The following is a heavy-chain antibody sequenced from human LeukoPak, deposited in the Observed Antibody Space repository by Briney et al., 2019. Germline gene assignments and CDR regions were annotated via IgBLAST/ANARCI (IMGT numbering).Heavy chain of an antibody. CDR3: ARVQIDYVWGSNPEAFDI. CDR2: ISSSSYI. V-gene: IGHV3-21*01. J-gene: IGHJ3*02. Sequence: GGSLRLSCAASGFTFSSYSMNWVRQAPGKGLEWVSSISSSSYIYYADSVKGRFTISRDNAKDSLYLQMNSLRAEDTAVYYCARVQIDYVWGSNPEAFDIWGQGTMVTVSS. CDR1: GFTFSSYS. D-gene: IGHD3-16*01.